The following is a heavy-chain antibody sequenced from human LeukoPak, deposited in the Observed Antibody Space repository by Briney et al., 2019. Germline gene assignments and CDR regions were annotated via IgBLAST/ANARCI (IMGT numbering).Heavy chain of an antibody. CDR1: GYTFIDYF. Sequence: GASVKVSCKASGYTFIDYFMHWVRQAPGQGLEWMGWINPNSGGTNYAQKFQDRVTMTRDTSISTAYMELSRLRSDDTAVYYCARVKGFCSSSSCHADYYYYIMDVRGQGTTVTVSS. D-gene: IGHD2-2*01. CDR2: INPNSGGT. V-gene: IGHV1-2*02. J-gene: IGHJ6*02. CDR3: ARVKGFCSSSSCHADYYYYIMDV.